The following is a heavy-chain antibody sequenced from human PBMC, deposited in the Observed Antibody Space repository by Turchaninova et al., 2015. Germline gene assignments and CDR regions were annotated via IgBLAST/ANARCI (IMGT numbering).Heavy chain of an antibody. Sequence: QKQLQQWAAGLLTPSETLSPPLPVYVASFSGYDGGWIRQPPGKGQGWIGEVKHSGSSNYNPSLKSRVTMSVDTSKNQFSLKRSSVTAADTAVYYCARGDSSYYGSGSYYNPFDYWGQGTLVTVSS. V-gene: IGHV4-34*01. CDR1: VASFSGYD. CDR3: ARGDSSYYGSGSYYNPFDY. CDR2: VKHSGSS. D-gene: IGHD3-10*01. J-gene: IGHJ4*02.